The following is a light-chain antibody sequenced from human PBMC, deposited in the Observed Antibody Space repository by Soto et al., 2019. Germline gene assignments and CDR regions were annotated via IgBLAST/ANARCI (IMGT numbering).Light chain of an antibody. Sequence: DIVLTQSPATLSLSPGERATLSCRASQSVSSNLAWYQQKPGQAPALLIFDSSTRATGIPARFSGSGSGTEFTLTISSLQSEDFAVYYCQQYNNWPPIYTFGQGTRLDLK. CDR1: QSVSSN. CDR3: QQYNNWPPIYT. V-gene: IGKV3-15*01. J-gene: IGKJ2*01. CDR2: DSS.